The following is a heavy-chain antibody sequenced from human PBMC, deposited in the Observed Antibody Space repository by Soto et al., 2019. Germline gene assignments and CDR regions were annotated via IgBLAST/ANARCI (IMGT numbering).Heavy chain of an antibody. J-gene: IGHJ4*02. CDR2: IKSTTDGATT. CDR1: GFSFNNAW. Sequence: VQLVESGGGLVKPGGSLRLSCAASGFSFNNAWMSWVRQAPGGGLEWVGRIKSTTDGATTDYAAPVKGRFTISRDDSRNTLYLHMSSLKTEDTAVYYCAPSDCRYWGQGTLVTVSS. V-gene: IGHV3-15*01. CDR3: APSDCRY. D-gene: IGHD2-21*02.